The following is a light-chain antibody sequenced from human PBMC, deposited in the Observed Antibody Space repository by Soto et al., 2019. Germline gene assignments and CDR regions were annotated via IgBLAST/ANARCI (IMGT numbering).Light chain of an antibody. Sequence: DIQMTQSPSTLSASVGDRVAITCRASQSITTLLAWYQQKPGKAPKLLIYKASSLQCGVPSRFSGSGSGTEFTLTISSLQPDDFATYYCQQYYLYPWTFGQGTKVEIK. J-gene: IGKJ1*01. V-gene: IGKV1-5*03. CDR1: QSITTL. CDR2: KAS. CDR3: QQYYLYPWT.